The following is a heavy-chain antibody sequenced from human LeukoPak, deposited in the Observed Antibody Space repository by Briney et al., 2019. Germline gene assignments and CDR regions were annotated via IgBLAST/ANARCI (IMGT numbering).Heavy chain of an antibody. CDR3: ARGPTYYYDSSGYHPLFDY. Sequence: SETLSLTCTVSGYSISSGYYWGWIRPPPGKGLEWIGSIYHSGSTYYNPSLKSRVTISVDTSKNQFSLKLSSVTAADTAVYYCARGPTYYYDSSGYHPLFDYWGQGTLVTVSS. CDR2: IYHSGST. D-gene: IGHD3-22*01. CDR1: GYSISSGYY. J-gene: IGHJ4*02. V-gene: IGHV4-38-2*02.